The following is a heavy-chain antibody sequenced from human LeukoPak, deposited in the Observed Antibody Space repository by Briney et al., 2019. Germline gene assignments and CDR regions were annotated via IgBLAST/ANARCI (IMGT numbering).Heavy chain of an antibody. D-gene: IGHD6-19*01. V-gene: IGHV1-2*02. J-gene: IGHJ5*02. CDR3: ARDLALIAGAATYWFDP. Sequence: ASVKVSCNASGYTFTGYYMHWVRQAPGQGLEWMGWINPNSGGTNYAQKFQGRVTMTRDTSISTAYMELSRLRSDDTAVYYCARDLALIAGAATYWFDPWGQGTLVTVSS. CDR1: GYTFTGYY. CDR2: INPNSGGT.